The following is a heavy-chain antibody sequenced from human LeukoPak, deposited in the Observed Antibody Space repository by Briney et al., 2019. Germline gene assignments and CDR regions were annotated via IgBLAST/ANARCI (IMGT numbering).Heavy chain of an antibody. CDR1: GGTFSSYA. J-gene: IGHJ6*02. D-gene: IGHD2-2*01. CDR3: ATRVGYCSSTSCPGYYYGMDV. V-gene: IGHV1-69*04. CDR2: IIPILGIA. Sequence: ASVKVSCKASGGTFSSYAISWVRQAPGQGLEWMGRIIPILGIANYAQKFQGRVTITADKSTSTAYMELSSLRSEDTAVYYCATRVGYCSSTSCPGYYYGMDVWGQGTTVTDSS.